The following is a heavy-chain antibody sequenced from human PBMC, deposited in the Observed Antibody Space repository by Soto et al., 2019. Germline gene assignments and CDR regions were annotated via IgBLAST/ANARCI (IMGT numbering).Heavy chain of an antibody. J-gene: IGHJ6*02. CDR3: ARDRAAAGMYGMDV. D-gene: IGHD6-13*01. Sequence: GGSLRLSCAASGFTFSSYAMNWVRQAPGKGLEWVAVISYDGSNKYYADSVKGRFTISRDNSKNTLYLQMNSLRAEDTAVYYCARDRAAAGMYGMDVWGQGTTVTVSS. V-gene: IGHV3-30-3*01. CDR2: ISYDGSNK. CDR1: GFTFSSYA.